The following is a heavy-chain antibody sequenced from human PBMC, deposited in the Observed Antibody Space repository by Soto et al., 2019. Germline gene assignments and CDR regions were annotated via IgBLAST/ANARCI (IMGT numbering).Heavy chain of an antibody. CDR3: ATELIAQYGMDV. CDR1: GFTVSGNY. V-gene: IGHV3-53*01. CDR2: IYTDDNI. Sequence: EVQLVESGGGLVQPGGSLRLSCAASGFTVSGNYVTWVRQAPGKGLEWVSVIYTDDNIYYADSVTARFTISRDNSKNTFSLQMNRLRVEDTAVYYSATELIAQYGMDVWGQGTTVTVSS. D-gene: IGHD2-21*01. J-gene: IGHJ6*02.